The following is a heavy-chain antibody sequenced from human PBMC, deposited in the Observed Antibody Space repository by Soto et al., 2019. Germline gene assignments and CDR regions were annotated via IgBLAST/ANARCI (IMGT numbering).Heavy chain of an antibody. CDR1: GGSFSGYY. J-gene: IGHJ4*02. CDR3: ARMADVVAPYNY. Sequence: SETLSLTCAVYGGSFSGYYWSWIRQPPGKGLEWIGEINHSGSTNYNPSLKSRVTISVDTSKNQFSLKLSSVTAADTAVYYCARMADVVAPYNYWGQGTLVTVSS. D-gene: IGHD2-15*01. V-gene: IGHV4-34*01. CDR2: INHSGST.